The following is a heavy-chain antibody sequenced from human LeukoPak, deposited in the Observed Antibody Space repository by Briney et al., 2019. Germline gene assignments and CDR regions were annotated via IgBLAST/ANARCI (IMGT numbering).Heavy chain of an antibody. CDR1: GGSFSGYY. D-gene: IGHD2-2*02. V-gene: IGHV4-34*01. Sequence: SETLSLTCAVYGGSFSGYYWSWTRQPPGKGLEWIGETNHSGSTNYNPSLKSRVTISVDTSKNQFSLKLSSVTAADTAVYYCARVPFRYCSSTSCYTANYYYYGMDVWGQGTTVTVSS. J-gene: IGHJ6*02. CDR2: TNHSGST. CDR3: ARVPFRYCSSTSCYTANYYYYGMDV.